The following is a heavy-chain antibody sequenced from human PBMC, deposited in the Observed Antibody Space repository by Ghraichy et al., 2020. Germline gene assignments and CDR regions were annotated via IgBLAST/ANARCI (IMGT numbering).Heavy chain of an antibody. D-gene: IGHD3-9*01. Sequence: VKVSCKASGYTFSDYYIHWVRQAPGQGLEWMGWINPKSGDTNYAQSFQGRVTMTTIKSIGTAYMELRRLRFGDTAVYYCARERVKPTYYFDSSASDHWGQGTLVSVS. CDR1: GYTFSDYY. CDR2: INPKSGDT. J-gene: IGHJ4*02. CDR3: ARERVKPTYYFDSSASDH. V-gene: IGHV1-2*02.